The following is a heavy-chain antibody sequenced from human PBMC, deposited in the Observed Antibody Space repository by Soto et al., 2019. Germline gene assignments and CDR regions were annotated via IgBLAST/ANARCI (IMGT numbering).Heavy chain of an antibody. D-gene: IGHD3-3*02. CDR3: ARGLATLPVFAMDV. Sequence: QITLKGSAPSLVKPTQTLTLTCSLSGISLSTSGVSLDRIHQTPGKALEWLALIYWNDDKHYTPSLKSTLTITDNTSKNQSVLTMTSMDPVDSATYYCARGLATLPVFAMDVWGQGTVVTVSS. V-gene: IGHV2-5*01. J-gene: IGHJ3*01. CDR2: IYWNDDK. CDR1: GISLSTSGVS.